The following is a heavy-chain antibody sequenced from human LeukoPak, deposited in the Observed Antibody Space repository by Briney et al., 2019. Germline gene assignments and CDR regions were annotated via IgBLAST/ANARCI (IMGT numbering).Heavy chain of an antibody. J-gene: IGHJ4*02. V-gene: IGHV1-18*04. CDR3: ARDFVSPGDY. CDR1: GYTFTRYY. CDR2: ISPYNGNT. Sequence: ASVKVSCKASGYTFTRYYMHWVRQAPGQGLQWMGWISPYNGNTNYAQNFQGRVTMTTDTSTSTAYMELRSLRSDDTAVYYCARDFVSPGDYWGQGTLVTVSS. D-gene: IGHD3-3*01.